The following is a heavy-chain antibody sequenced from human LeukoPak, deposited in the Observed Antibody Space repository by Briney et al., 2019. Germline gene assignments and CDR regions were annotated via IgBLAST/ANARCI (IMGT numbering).Heavy chain of an antibody. J-gene: IGHJ3*02. CDR1: GGSFSGYY. Sequence: SETLSLTCAVYGGSFSGYYWSWIRQPPGKGLEWIWEINHSGSTNYNPSLKSRVTISVDKSKNQFSLKLSSVTAADTAVYYCAREFRHYYDSSGYYSKDAFDIWGQGTMVTVSS. CDR3: AREFRHYYDSSGYYSKDAFDI. V-gene: IGHV4-34*01. D-gene: IGHD3-22*01. CDR2: INHSGST.